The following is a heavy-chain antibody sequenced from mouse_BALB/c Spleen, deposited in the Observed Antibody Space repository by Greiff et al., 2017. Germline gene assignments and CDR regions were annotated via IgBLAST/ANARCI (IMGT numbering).Heavy chain of an antibody. D-gene: IGHD2-14*01. CDR3: ARALYRLDAMDY. CDR1: GYTFSSYW. CDR2: ILPGSGST. V-gene: IGHV1-9*01. J-gene: IGHJ4*01. Sequence: QVQLQQSGAELMKPGASVKISCKATGYTFSSYWIEWVKQRPGHGLEWIGEILPGSGSTNYNEKFKGKATFTADTSSNTAYMQLSSLTSEDTAVYYCARALYRLDAMDYWGQGTSVTVSS.